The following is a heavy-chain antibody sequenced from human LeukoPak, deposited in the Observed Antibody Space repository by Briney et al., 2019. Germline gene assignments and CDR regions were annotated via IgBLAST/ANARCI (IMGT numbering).Heavy chain of an antibody. J-gene: IGHJ4*02. Sequence: SETLSLTCTVSGGFISSNSAYWSWIRQSPEKGLELIAHIYYTGITYFNPSLKSRVTVSVDTSNNQFSLRLSSVTAADTAVYFCARVDHQFRHFDYWGQGTLVTVSA. CDR3: ARVDHQFRHFDY. V-gene: IGHV4-39*07. D-gene: IGHD1-14*01. CDR1: GGFISSNSAY. CDR2: IYYTGIT.